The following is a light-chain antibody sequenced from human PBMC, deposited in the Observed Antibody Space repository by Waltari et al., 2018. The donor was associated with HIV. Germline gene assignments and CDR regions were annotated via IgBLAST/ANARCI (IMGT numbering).Light chain of an antibody. CDR2: EDN. V-gene: IGLV2-14*01. Sequence: QSALTQPASMSGSPGQSITISCPGTSSDIGTSNHVSWYQQHPGQVPKLIICEDNKRPSDTSSRFSGSKSGDTAFLTISGRQAEDEADYYCCSYTTSNTLVFGGGTKLTVL. CDR1: SSDIGTSNH. J-gene: IGLJ2*01. CDR3: CSYTTSNTLV.